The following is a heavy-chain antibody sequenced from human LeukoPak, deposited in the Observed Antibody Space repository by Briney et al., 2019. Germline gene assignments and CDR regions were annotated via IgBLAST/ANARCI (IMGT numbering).Heavy chain of an antibody. CDR3: ARFGYGGYYFDY. CDR2: IYYSGST. J-gene: IGHJ4*02. CDR1: GGSISSYY. V-gene: IGHV4-59*01. Sequence: SETLSLTCTVSGGSISSYYWSWIRQPPGKGLEWIGDIYYSGSTNYNPSLKSRVTISVDTSKNQFSLKLSSVTAADTAVYYCARFGYGGYYFDYWGQGTLVTVSS. D-gene: IGHD4-23*01.